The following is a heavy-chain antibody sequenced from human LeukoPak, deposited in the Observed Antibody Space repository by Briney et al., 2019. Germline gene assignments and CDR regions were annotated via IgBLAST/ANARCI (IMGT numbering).Heavy chain of an antibody. J-gene: IGHJ6*02. D-gene: IGHD6-13*01. CDR1: GGSFSGYY. V-gene: IGHV4-59*01. CDR3: ARGSGSSWYLHYYYGMDV. CDR2: IYYSGST. Sequence: SETLSLTCAVYGGSFSGYYWSWIRQPPGKGLEWIGYIYYSGSTNYNPSLKSRVTISVDTSKNQFSLKLSSVTAADTAVYYCARGSGSSWYLHYYYGMDVWGQGTTVTVSS.